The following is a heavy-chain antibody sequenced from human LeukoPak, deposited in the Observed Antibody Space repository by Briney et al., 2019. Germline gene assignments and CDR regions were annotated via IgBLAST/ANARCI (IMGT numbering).Heavy chain of an antibody. Sequence: PSETLSLTCAVYGGSFSGYYWSWIRQPPGKGLEWIGEINHSGSTNYNPSLKSRVTISVDTSKNQFSLKLSSVTAADTAVYYCARGFGGNTMIVVTYYFDYWGQGTLVTVSS. CDR1: GGSFSGYY. CDR3: ARGFGGNTMIVVTYYFDY. D-gene: IGHD3-22*01. CDR2: INHSGST. J-gene: IGHJ4*02. V-gene: IGHV4-34*01.